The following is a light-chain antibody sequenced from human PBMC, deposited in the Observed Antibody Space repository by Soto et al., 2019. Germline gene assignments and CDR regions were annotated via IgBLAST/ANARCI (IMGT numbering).Light chain of an antibody. CDR2: EGT. V-gene: IGLV2-23*01. Sequence: QCVLTQPASVSGSAGQSITISCTGTSSDVGNYNLVSWYQQHPGKAPKLMIYEGTKRPSGVSNRFSGSKSGNTASLTISGLQAEDEADYYCCSYAGSSFYVFGTGTKVTVL. J-gene: IGLJ1*01. CDR3: CSYAGSSFYV. CDR1: SSDVGNYNL.